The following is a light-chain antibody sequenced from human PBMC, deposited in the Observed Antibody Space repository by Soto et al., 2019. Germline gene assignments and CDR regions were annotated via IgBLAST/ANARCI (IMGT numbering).Light chain of an antibody. V-gene: IGLV1-51*01. CDR1: SSNIGSNY. J-gene: IGLJ1*01. Sequence: QSVLTQPPSVSAAPGQTVTISCSGSSSNIGSNYVSWYQQLPGTAPKLLIYDNDQRPSGIPDRFSGSKSGTSATLGITGLQTGDEADYYCGTWDGSLSAGVFGTGTKVTVL. CDR2: DND. CDR3: GTWDGSLSAGV.